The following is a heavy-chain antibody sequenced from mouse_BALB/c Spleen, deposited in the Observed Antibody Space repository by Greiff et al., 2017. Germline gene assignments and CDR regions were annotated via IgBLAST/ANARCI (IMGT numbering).Heavy chain of an antibody. CDR3: ARLAWAFAY. CDR2: ISSGGGST. CDR1: GFAFSSYD. V-gene: IGHV5-12-1*01. J-gene: IGHJ2*01. Sequence: DVKLVESGGGLVKPGGSLKLSCAASGFAFSSYDMSWVRQTPEKRLEWVAYISSGGGSTYYPDTVKGRFTISRDNAKNTLYLQMSSLKSEDTAMYYCARLAWAFAYWGQGTTLTGSS.